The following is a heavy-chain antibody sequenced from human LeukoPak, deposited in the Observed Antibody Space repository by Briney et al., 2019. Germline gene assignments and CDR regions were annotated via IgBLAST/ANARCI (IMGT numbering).Heavy chain of an antibody. J-gene: IGHJ2*01. Sequence: GESLKISCKGSGYSFTNYWIGWVRQMPGKGLEWMGVIYPGDSDTRYSPSFQGQVTISADKSTSTAYLQWSRLKASDTAMYYCARRYCNNISRSGARPPDWYFDLWGRGTLVTVSS. CDR2: IYPGDSDT. CDR3: ARRYCNNISRSGARPPDWYFDL. D-gene: IGHD2-8*01. CDR1: GYSFTNYW. V-gene: IGHV5-51*01.